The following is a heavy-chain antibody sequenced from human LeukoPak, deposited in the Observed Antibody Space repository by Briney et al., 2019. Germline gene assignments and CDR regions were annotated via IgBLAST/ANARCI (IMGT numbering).Heavy chain of an antibody. CDR2: IYPGDSDT. CDR1: GYSFTTYW. J-gene: IGHJ4*02. Sequence: GESLKISCKGSGYSFTTYWIGWVRQMPGKGLEWMGIIYPGDSDTKYSPPFQGQVTISADKSISTAFLQWSSLKASDTAMYHCARYSDITGPFDYWGQGTLVTVSS. V-gene: IGHV5-51*01. CDR3: ARYSDITGPFDY. D-gene: IGHD1-14*01.